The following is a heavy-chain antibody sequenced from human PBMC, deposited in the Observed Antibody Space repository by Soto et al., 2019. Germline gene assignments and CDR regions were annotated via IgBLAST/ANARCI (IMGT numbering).Heavy chain of an antibody. CDR3: TRWSPPDSSGYYYYYGMDV. CDR1: GFTFSGSA. V-gene: IGHV3-73*01. D-gene: IGHD3-22*01. J-gene: IGHJ6*02. Sequence: GGSLRLSCAASGFTFSGSAMHWVRQASGKGLEWVGRIRSKANSYATAYAASVKGRFTISRDDSKNTAYLQMNSLKTEDTAVYYCTRWSPPDSSGYYYYYGMDVWGQGTTVTVSS. CDR2: IRSKANSYAT.